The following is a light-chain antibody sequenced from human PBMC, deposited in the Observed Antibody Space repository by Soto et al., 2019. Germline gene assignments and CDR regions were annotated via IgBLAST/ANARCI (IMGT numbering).Light chain of an antibody. Sequence: EIVLTQSPGTLSLSPGERATLSCRASQSVSSSYLAWYQQKPGQAPRLLIYDASSRATGIPDRFRGSGSGTDFTLNISRLEPEDFGVYYCQQYVRSPRTFGQGTKVEIK. CDR3: QQYVRSPRT. CDR1: QSVSSSY. J-gene: IGKJ1*01. CDR2: DAS. V-gene: IGKV3-20*01.